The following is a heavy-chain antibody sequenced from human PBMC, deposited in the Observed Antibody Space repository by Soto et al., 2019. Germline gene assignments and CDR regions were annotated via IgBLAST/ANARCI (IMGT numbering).Heavy chain of an antibody. V-gene: IGHV3-30-3*01. D-gene: IGHD6-19*01. CDR2: ISYDGSTE. CDR3: ARTTTVAGTPEFDY. CDR1: GFTFSSFS. J-gene: IGHJ4*02. Sequence: QVQLEESGGGVVQPGRSLSLSCAASGFTFSSFSLHWVRQAPGKGLEWLALISYDGSTEYNPDSVKGRFIISRDNSKNTLYLQLNSLRPEDTAVYYCARTTTVAGTPEFDYWGQGTLVTVSS.